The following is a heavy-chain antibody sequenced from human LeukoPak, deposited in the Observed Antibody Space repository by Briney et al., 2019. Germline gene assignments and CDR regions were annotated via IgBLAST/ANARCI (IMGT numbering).Heavy chain of an antibody. CDR1: GFTFSSYA. CDR3: AKTFGYYDSSGYYGFFDY. V-gene: IGHV3-23*01. CDR2: ISGSGGST. J-gene: IGHJ4*02. Sequence: GGSPRLSCAASGFTFSSYAMSWVRQAPGKGLEWVSAISGSGGSTYYADSVKGRFTISRDNSKNTLYLQMNSLRAEDAAVYYCAKTFGYYDSSGYYGFFDYWGQGTLVTVSS. D-gene: IGHD3-22*01.